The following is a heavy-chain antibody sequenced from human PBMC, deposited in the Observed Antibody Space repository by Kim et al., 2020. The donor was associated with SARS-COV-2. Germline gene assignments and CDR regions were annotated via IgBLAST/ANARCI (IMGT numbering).Heavy chain of an antibody. CDR1: GFTFSSYW. CDR3: ARDSSYYYDSSGYTNHDAFDI. CDR2: IKQDGSEK. D-gene: IGHD3-22*01. Sequence: GGSLRLSCAASGFTFSSYWMSWVRQAPGKGLEWVANIKQDGSEKYYVDSVKGRFTISRDNAKNSLYLQMNSLRAEDTAVYYCARDSSYYYDSSGYTNHDAFDIWGQGTMVTVSS. J-gene: IGHJ3*02. V-gene: IGHV3-7*01.